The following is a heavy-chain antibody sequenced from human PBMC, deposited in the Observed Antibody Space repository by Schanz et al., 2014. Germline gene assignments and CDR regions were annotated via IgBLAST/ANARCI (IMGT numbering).Heavy chain of an antibody. J-gene: IGHJ6*03. D-gene: IGHD2-2*02. CDR3: ARGGARRFPVVPDAIQGLRGHYYYYYLDV. CDR2: ISYSGST. Sequence: QVQLQESGPGLVKPSQTLSLTCTVSGGSVSSCGDYWSWIRQHPGKGLECIGFISYSGSTYYNPSLKSRVTISVDTSKNQFSLNLSSATAADTAVYYCARGGARRFPVVPDAIQGLRGHYYYYYLDVWGKGTTVTASS. CDR1: GGSVSSCGDY. V-gene: IGHV4-31*03.